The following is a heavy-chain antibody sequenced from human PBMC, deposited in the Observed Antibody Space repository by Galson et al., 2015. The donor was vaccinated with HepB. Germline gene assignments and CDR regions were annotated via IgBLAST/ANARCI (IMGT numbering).Heavy chain of an antibody. V-gene: IGHV3-30*03. CDR1: GFIFSLYG. CDR2: ISNDGSNQ. CDR3: AMRRSAGSNYFDS. Sequence: LRLSCAASGFIFSLYGMHWVRQAPGKGLEWVAVISNDGSNQYYAKSVKGRFSISRDNSKNTVYLQMNSLRTEDTAVYYCAMRRSAGSNYFDSWGQGTLVIVSS. D-gene: IGHD3-10*01. J-gene: IGHJ4*02.